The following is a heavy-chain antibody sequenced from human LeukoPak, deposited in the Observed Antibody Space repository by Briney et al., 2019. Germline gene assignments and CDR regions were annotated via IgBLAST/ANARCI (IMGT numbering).Heavy chain of an antibody. V-gene: IGHV3-30*18. J-gene: IGHJ3*02. CDR1: GFPFSSFG. Sequence: PGRSLRLSCAASGFPFSSFGTHWVRQAPGKGLEWVAVTSYDGGNKYYADSVKGRFTISRDNSKNTLYLQMNSLRAEDTAVYYCAKDYGGNNYDAFDIWGPGTMVAVSS. D-gene: IGHD4-23*01. CDR3: AKDYGGNNYDAFDI. CDR2: TSYDGGNK.